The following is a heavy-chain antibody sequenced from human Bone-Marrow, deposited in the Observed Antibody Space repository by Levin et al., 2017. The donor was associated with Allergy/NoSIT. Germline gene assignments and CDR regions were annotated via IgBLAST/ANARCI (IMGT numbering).Heavy chain of an antibody. CDR2: VSYDGSNT. D-gene: IGHD3-3*01. CDR1: GFTFRSYA. V-gene: IGHV3-30*18. Sequence: PGGSLRLSCAASGFTFRSYAMHWVRQAPGKGLEWVAVVSYDGSNTFYADSVKGRFTLFRDNPKNTLYLQMNGLRAEDTAVYYCAKGGYDAFVSYLGYFYYMDDWGKGTTVTVSS. J-gene: IGHJ6*03. CDR3: AKGGYDAFVSYLGYFYYMDD.